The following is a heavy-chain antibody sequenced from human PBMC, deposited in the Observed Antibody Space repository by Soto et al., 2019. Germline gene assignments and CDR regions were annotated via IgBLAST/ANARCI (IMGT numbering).Heavy chain of an antibody. V-gene: IGHV3-15*07. CDR3: TSYRYYDILTGYYPSAFDT. CDR1: GFTFSNAW. J-gene: IGHJ3*02. D-gene: IGHD3-9*01. Sequence: GGSLRLSCAASGFTFSNAWMNWVRQAPGKGLEWVGRIKSKTDGGTTDYAAPVKGRFTISRDDSKNTLYLQMNSLKTEDTAVYYCTSYRYYDILTGYYPSAFDTWGQGTMVTVSS. CDR2: IKSKTDGGTT.